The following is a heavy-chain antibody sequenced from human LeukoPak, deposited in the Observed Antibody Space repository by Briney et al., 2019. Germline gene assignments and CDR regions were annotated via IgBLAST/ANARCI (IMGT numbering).Heavy chain of an antibody. CDR2: INPNSGGT. Sequence: ASVKVSCKASGYTFTGYYMHWVRQAPGQGLEWMGWINPNSGGTNYAQKFQGRVTMTRDTSISTAYLQWSSLKASDTAMYYCARRGKPNPSSSSEYYFDYWGQGTLVTVSS. J-gene: IGHJ4*02. CDR1: GYTFTGYY. V-gene: IGHV1-2*02. CDR3: ARRGKPNPSSSSEYYFDY. D-gene: IGHD2-2*01.